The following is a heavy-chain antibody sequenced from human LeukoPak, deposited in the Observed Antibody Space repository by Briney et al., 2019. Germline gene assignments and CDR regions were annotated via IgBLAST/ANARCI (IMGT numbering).Heavy chain of an antibody. D-gene: IGHD3-10*01. J-gene: IGHJ6*02. Sequence: SETLSLTCAVYGGSFSGYYWSWIRQPPGKGLEWIGEINHSGSTNYNPSLKSRVTISVDTSKNQFSLKLSSVTAADTAVYYCARGSYYYGSGSYSPSLYYYYGMDVWGQGTTVTVSS. CDR2: INHSGST. V-gene: IGHV4-34*01. CDR1: GGSFSGYY. CDR3: ARGSYYYGSGSYSPSLYYYYGMDV.